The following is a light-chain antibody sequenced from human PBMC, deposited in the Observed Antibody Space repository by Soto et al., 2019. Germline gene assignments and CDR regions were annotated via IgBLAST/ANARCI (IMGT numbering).Light chain of an antibody. Sequence: QSVLTQPASGSGSPGQSITISCTGTSSDVGLYDYVPWYQQHPGKAPQLMIHAVSNRPSGVSNRFSAYNSGYTDSLFVSGLQAEDEADYYCSSYTSDSSYVFGAGTKV. J-gene: IGLJ1*01. CDR2: AVS. V-gene: IGLV2-14*01. CDR1: SSDVGLYDY. CDR3: SSYTSDSSYV.